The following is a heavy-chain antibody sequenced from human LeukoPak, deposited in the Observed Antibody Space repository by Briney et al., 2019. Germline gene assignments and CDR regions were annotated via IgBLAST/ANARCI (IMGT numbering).Heavy chain of an antibody. CDR1: GYTFTSYD. J-gene: IGHJ3*02. CDR2: MNPNSGNT. D-gene: IGHD3-16*02. CDR3: ARGDSYDYVWGSYRIDAFDI. V-gene: IGHV1-8*03. Sequence: GASVKVSCKASGYTFTSYDINWVRQATGQGLEWMGWMNPNSGNTGYAQKFQGRVTITRNTSISTAYMELSSLRSEGTAVYYCARGDSYDYVWGSYRIDAFDIWGQGTMVTVSS.